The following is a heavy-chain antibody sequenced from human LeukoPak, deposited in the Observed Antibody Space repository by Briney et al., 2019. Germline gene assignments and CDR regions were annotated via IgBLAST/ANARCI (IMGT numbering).Heavy chain of an antibody. V-gene: IGHV3-23*01. J-gene: IGHJ4*02. CDR1: GITFSSYS. CDR3: ARDPTELQLLSYYFDY. CDR2: ISFSGTTT. Sequence: GGSLRLSCAASGITFSSYSMSWVRQAPGKGLEWVSSISFSGTTTYYADSVKGRFTVSRDNSKNTLYLQMDGLRAGDTAVYYCARDPTELQLLSYYFDYWGQGTLVAVSS. D-gene: IGHD2-2*01.